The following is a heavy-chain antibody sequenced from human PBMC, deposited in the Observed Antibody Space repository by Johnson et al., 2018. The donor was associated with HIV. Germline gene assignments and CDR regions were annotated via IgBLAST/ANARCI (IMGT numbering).Heavy chain of an antibody. CDR2: IRYDGSNK. CDR1: GFTFSSYG. CDR3: AKGHSSGYPKDAFDI. V-gene: IGHV3-30*02. Sequence: QMLLVESGGGVVQPGGSLRLSCAASGFTFSSYGMHWVRQAPGKGLEWVAFIRYDGSNKYYADSVKGRFTISRDNSKNTLYLQMNSLRTEDTAMYYCAKGHSSGYPKDAFDIWGRGTIVTVSS. J-gene: IGHJ3*02. D-gene: IGHD3-22*01.